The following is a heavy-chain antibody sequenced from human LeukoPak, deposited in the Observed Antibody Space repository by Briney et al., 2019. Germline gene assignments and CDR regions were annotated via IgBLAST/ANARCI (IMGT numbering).Heavy chain of an antibody. V-gene: IGHV3-48*03. CDR2: IMGGGRVI. CDR3: WGTDKTGPETFDV. CDR1: EFTFSTYE. D-gene: IGHD3-16*01. Sequence: GGSLRLSCEVSEFTFSTYEMNWVRQAPGKGLEWIAYIMGGGRVIYYKDSVKGRFIISRDNAKKSLFLQMNSLRVEDTAVYYCWGTDKTGPETFDVWGLGTMVTVSP. J-gene: IGHJ3*01.